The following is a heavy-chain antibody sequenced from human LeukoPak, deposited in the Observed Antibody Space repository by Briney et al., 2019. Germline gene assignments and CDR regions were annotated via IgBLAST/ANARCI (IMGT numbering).Heavy chain of an antibody. J-gene: IGHJ4*02. CDR1: GFTFSSSS. V-gene: IGHV3-48*02. Sequence: GGSLRLSCAASGFTFSSSSMNWVRQAPGKGLEWVSYISSSSSTIHYAESVKGRFTNSRDNAKNSLYLQMNSLRDEDTAVYYCAREMAHYFDSSGYSFWGQGTLVTVSS. CDR3: AREMAHYFDSSGYSF. CDR2: ISSSSSTI. D-gene: IGHD3-22*01.